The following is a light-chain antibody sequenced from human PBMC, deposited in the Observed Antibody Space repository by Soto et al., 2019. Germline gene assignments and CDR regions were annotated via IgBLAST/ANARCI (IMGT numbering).Light chain of an antibody. J-gene: IGKJ4*01. CDR1: QSVSSY. CDR2: DAS. Sequence: EIVLTQSPATLSLSPGERATLSCRASQSVSSYLAWYQQKPGQAPRLLISDASNRATGIPARFSGSGSGTDFTLTISCLEPENFAVYYCQHRSNLPPKLSFGGGTKVEIK. V-gene: IGKV3-11*01. CDR3: QHRSNLPPKLS.